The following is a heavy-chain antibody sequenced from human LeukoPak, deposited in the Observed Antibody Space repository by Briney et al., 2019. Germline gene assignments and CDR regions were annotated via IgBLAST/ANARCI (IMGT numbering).Heavy chain of an antibody. CDR3: AGSYGGNAVGPFDI. D-gene: IGHD4-23*01. J-gene: IGHJ3*02. CDR2: VSQSGGA. V-gene: IGHV4-34*01. Sequence: SETLSLTCAVSGGSFSGYHCSWIRQTPGKGLEWIGEVSQSGGASYNPSLKSRVTISVETSKNHFSLKLSSVTAADTAMYYCAGSYGGNAVGPFDIWGQGTVVTVSS. CDR1: GGSFSGYH.